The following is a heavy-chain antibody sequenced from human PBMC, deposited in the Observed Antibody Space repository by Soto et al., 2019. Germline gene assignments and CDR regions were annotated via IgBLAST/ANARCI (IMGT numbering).Heavy chain of an antibody. V-gene: IGHV1-2*02. CDR1: GYSFTGYS. J-gene: IGHJ4*02. CDR2: INPKSGGT. CDR3: ARDVLSRGNFITGKLFDY. Sequence: ASVKVSCKTSGYSFTGYSVHWVRQAPGHGPEWMGWINPKSGGTKYAQKFQGRVTMTRDTSISTVLMELSRVTSDDTAVYYCARDVLSRGNFITGKLFDYWGPGSLVTVSS. D-gene: IGHD1-20*01.